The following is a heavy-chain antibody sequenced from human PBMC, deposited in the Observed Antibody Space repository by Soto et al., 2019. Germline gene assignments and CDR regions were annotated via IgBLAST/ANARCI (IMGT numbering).Heavy chain of an antibody. J-gene: IGHJ6*02. CDR3: ARDYYGMDV. Sequence: SETLSLTCTVSGGSISSGGYSWTWIRQSPGKGLEWIGYTYQSGSAYYNPSLKSRVTISVDRSKNQFSLNPTSVTAADTAVYYCARDYYGMDVWGQGTTVTVSS. CDR1: GGSISSGGYS. CDR2: TYQSGSA. V-gene: IGHV4-30-2*06.